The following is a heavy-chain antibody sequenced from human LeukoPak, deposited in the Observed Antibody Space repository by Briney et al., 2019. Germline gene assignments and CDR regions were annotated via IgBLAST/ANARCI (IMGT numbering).Heavy chain of an antibody. CDR2: VYYSGTT. CDR1: GGSISSSSYY. Sequence: SETLSLTCTVSGGSISSSSYYWGWIRQPPGKGLEWIGSVYYSGTTYYNPSLKSRVTISVDTSKNQFSLKLSSVTAADTAVYYCARGGVVITVDYWGQGTLVTVSS. D-gene: IGHD3-22*01. V-gene: IGHV4-39*01. CDR3: ARGGVVITVDY. J-gene: IGHJ4*02.